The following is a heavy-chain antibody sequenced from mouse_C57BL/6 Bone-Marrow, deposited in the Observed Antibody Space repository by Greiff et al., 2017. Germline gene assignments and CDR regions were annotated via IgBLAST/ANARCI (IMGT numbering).Heavy chain of an antibody. V-gene: IGHV1-55*01. D-gene: IGHD1-1*01. Sequence: QVQLQQPGAELVKPGASVKMSCKASGYTFTSYWITWVKQRPGQGLEWIGDIYPGSGSTNYNEKFKSKATLTVDTSSSTAYMQLSSRTSEDSAVYYCARERDYYGSSYLDYWGQGTTLTVSS. CDR1: GYTFTSYW. CDR3: ARERDYYGSSYLDY. CDR2: IYPGSGST. J-gene: IGHJ2*01.